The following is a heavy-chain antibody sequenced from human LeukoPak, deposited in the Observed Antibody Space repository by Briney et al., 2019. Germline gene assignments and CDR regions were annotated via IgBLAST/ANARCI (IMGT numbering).Heavy chain of an antibody. J-gene: IGHJ4*02. CDR2: INPSGGST. CDR3: ARGTGVWLEDIVATSFDY. Sequence: ASVKVSCEASGYTFTSYYMHWVRQAPGQGLEWMGIINPSGGSTSYAQKFQGRVTMTRDTSTSTVYMELSSLRSEDTAVYYYARGTGVWLEDIVATSFDYWGQGTLVTVSS. CDR1: GYTFTSYY. D-gene: IGHD5-12*01. V-gene: IGHV1-46*01.